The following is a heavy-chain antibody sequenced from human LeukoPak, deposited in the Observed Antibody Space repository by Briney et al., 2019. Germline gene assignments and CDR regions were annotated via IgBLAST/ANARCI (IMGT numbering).Heavy chain of an antibody. D-gene: IGHD6-13*01. CDR3: AKRWDHLAAAGPWYYYYYMDV. J-gene: IGHJ6*03. CDR1: GFTFRNYL. CDR2: ISSTGGTI. Sequence: GGSLRLSCAASGFTFRNYLMNWVRQAPGKGLEWVSFISSTGGTIYYADSVKGRFTVSRDNGKNSLLLQMNSLRAEDTAVYYCAKRWDHLAAAGPWYYYYYMDVWGKGTTVTVSS. V-gene: IGHV3-48*01.